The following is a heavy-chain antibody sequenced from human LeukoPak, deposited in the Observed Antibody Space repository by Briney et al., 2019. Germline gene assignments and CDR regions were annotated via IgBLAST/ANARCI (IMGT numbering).Heavy chain of an antibody. CDR3: ARGTGGAAAADFDP. D-gene: IGHD6-13*01. CDR1: GGSISSDGYY. V-gene: IGHV4-31*03. J-gene: IGHJ5*02. Sequence: SGTLSLTCTVSGGSISSDGYYWSWIRQHPGKGLEWIGAIYYTGSTYYNPSLKSRATISVDTSKNHFSLKLTSVTAADTAVYYCARGTGGAAAADFDPWGQGTLVTVSS. CDR2: IYYTGST.